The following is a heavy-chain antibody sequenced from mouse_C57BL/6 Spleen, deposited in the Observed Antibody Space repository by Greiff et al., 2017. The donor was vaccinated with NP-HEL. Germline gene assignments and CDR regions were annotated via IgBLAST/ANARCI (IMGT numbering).Heavy chain of an antibody. Sequence: VQGVESDAELVKPGASVKISCKVSGYTFTDHTIHWMKQRPEQGLEWIGYIYPRDGSTKYNEKFKGKATLTADKSSSTAYMQLNSLTSEDSAVYFCASPPIITTVEGGLDYWGQGTTLTVSS. CDR2: IYPRDGST. D-gene: IGHD1-1*01. V-gene: IGHV1-78*01. J-gene: IGHJ2*01. CDR3: ASPPIITTVEGGLDY. CDR1: GYTFTDHT.